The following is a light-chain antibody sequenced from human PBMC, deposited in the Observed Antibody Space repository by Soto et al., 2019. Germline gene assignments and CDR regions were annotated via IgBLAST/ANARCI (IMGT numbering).Light chain of an antibody. CDR2: AAS. CDR3: QQSFSTLGWT. J-gene: IGKJ1*01. CDR1: QSLSTY. V-gene: IGKV1-39*01. Sequence: DIQMTQSPSSLSASVGDRVTITCRAGQSLSTYLNWYQQKSGKPPKLLISAASSLQSGVPSRFSGSGSGTDFTLTISRLQPEAFATYYCQQSFSTLGWTFGQGTKVEI.